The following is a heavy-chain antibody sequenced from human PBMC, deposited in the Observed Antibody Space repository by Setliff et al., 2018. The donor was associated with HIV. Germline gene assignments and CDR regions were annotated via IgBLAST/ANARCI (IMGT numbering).Heavy chain of an antibody. CDR2: INPSGGSS. D-gene: IGHD3-3*01. CDR3: ARDRVRITIFGANDASDI. V-gene: IGHV1-46*01. J-gene: IGHJ3*02. Sequence: ASVKGSCKASGYTFTSYYMNWVRQAPGQGLEWMGIINPSGGSSTYARKFQGRVAMTRDTSTSTVYMELSSLRSEDTAVYYCARDRVRITIFGANDASDIWGQGTMVTVSS. CDR1: GYTFTSYY.